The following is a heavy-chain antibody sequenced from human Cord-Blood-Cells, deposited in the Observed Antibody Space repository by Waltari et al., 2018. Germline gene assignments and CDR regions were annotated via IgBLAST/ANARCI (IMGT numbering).Heavy chain of an antibody. D-gene: IGHD1-26*01. V-gene: IGHV1-69*01. CDR1: GGTFRSFA. CDR3: ARLMAATKNYYYGMDV. J-gene: IGHJ6*02. CDR2: IIPIFGTA. Sequence: QVQLVQSGAEVKKPGSSVKVSCKASGGTFRSFAIGWVRQAPGQGLEWMGGIIPIFGTANYAQKFQGRVTITADESTSTAYMELSSLRSEDTAVYYCARLMAATKNYYYGMDVWGQGTTVTVSS.